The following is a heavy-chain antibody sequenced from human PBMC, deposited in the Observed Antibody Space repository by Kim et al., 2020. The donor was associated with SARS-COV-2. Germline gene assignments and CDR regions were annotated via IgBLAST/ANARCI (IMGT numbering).Heavy chain of an antibody. V-gene: IGHV3-23*01. CDR1: GFTFSSYA. Sequence: GGSLRLSCAASGFTFSSYAMSWVRQAPGKGLEWVSAISGSGGSTYYADSVKGRFTISRDNSKNTLYLQMNSLRAEDTAVYYCAKDQGGLLLWFGDPPSYYGMDVWGQGTTVTVSS. J-gene: IGHJ6*02. CDR3: AKDQGGLLLWFGDPPSYYGMDV. D-gene: IGHD3-10*01. CDR2: ISGSGGST.